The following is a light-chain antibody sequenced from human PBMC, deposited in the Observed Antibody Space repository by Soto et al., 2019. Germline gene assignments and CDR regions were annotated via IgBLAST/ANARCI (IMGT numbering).Light chain of an antibody. J-gene: IGKJ5*01. CDR1: QDIGNS. CDR2: DVS. CDR3: QQYKSYPIT. Sequence: DIQMTQSPSSLSAFVGDRVTITCRASQDIGNSLAWLQQKPGKAPKSLIYDVSRLQSGVPSKFSGSGSATYFTLTISSLQPEDFATYYCQQYKSYPITVGQGTRLEIK. V-gene: IGKV1-16*02.